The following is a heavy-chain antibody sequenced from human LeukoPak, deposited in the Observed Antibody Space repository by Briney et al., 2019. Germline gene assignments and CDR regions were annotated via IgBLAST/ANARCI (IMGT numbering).Heavy chain of an antibody. J-gene: IGHJ4*02. D-gene: IGHD1-26*01. CDR3: AKDQGGSYAFDY. CDR1: GFTFSSYA. V-gene: IGHV3-23*01. CDR2: ISGSGGST. Sequence: PGGSLRLSYAASGFTFSSYATSWVRQAPGKGLEWVSAISGSGGSTYYADSVKGRFTISRDNSKNTLYLQMSSLRAEDTAVYYCAKDQGGSYAFDYWGQGTLVTVSS.